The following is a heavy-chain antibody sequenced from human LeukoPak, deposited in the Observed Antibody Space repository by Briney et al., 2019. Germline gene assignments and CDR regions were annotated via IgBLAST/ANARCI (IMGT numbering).Heavy chain of an antibody. J-gene: IGHJ4*02. CDR2: IYHSGST. CDR1: GGSISSGSYY. Sequence: SETLSLTCTVSGGSISSGSYYWSWIRQPPGKGLEWIGSIYHSGSTYYNPSLKSRVTISVDTSKNQFSLNLTSVTAADTAVYYCARGPIFPDYWGQGTLVTVSS. CDR3: ARGPIFPDY. V-gene: IGHV4-39*07. D-gene: IGHD3-9*01.